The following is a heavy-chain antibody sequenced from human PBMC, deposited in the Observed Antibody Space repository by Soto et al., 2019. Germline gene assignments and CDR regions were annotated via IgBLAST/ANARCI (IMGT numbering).Heavy chain of an antibody. CDR2: ISYDGSNK. V-gene: IGHV3-30*03. D-gene: IGHD3-3*01. J-gene: IGHJ6*03. CDR1: GFTFRSYG. Sequence: GGSLRLSCAASGFTFRSYGMHWVRQAPGKGQEWVAVISYDGSNKYYADSVKGRFTISRDNAKNSLYLQMNCLRAEDTAVYYCAIYYVFFCFYYGEVDYYIYVCCIGTTVPVSS. CDR3: AIYYVFFCFYYGEVDYYIYV.